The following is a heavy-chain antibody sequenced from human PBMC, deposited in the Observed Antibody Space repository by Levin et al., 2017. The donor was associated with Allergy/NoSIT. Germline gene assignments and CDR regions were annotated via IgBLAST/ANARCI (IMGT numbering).Heavy chain of an antibody. CDR1: GGTFSSYA. Sequence: GGSLRLSCKASGGTFSSYAISWVRQAPGQGLEWMGRIIPILGIANYAQKFQGRVTITADKSTSTAYMELSSLRSEDTAVYYCARGDSSGWYRADGYFQHWGQGTLVTVSS. CDR2: IIPILGIA. V-gene: IGHV1-69*04. J-gene: IGHJ1*01. D-gene: IGHD6-19*01. CDR3: ARGDSSGWYRADGYFQH.